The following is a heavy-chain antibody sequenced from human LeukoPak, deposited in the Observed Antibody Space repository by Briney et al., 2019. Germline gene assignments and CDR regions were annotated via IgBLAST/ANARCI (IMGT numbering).Heavy chain of an antibody. CDR3: ASSRNYDYVWGSYRYTGYFDY. D-gene: IGHD3-16*02. CDR2: ISGSGGST. V-gene: IGHV3-23*01. J-gene: IGHJ4*02. CDR1: GFTFSSYA. Sequence: PGGSLRLSCAASGFTFSSYAMSWVRQAPGKGLEWVSAISGSGGSTYYADSVKGRFTISRDNSKNTLYLQMNSLRAEDTAVYYCASSRNYDYVWGSYRYTGYFDYWGQGTLVTVSS.